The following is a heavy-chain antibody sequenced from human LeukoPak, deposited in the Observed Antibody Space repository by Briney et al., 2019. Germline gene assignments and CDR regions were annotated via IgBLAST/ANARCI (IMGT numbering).Heavy chain of an antibody. Sequence: PGRSLRLSCAASGFTFSSYGMHWVRQAPGKGLEWVAVISYDGSNKYYADSVKGRFTISRDNSKNTLYLQMNSLRAEDTAVYYCAKEMGAISDAFDIWGQGTMVTVSS. V-gene: IGHV3-30*18. CDR1: GFTFSSYG. D-gene: IGHD1-26*01. CDR2: ISYDGSNK. CDR3: AKEMGAISDAFDI. J-gene: IGHJ3*02.